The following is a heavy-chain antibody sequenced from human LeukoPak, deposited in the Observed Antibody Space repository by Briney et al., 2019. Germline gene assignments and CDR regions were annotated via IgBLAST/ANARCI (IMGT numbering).Heavy chain of an antibody. J-gene: IGHJ3*02. CDR2: IYYRGST. Sequence: PETLSLTCTVSGGSICSCSWSWILQPPRKGLERNGYIYYRGSTHYNPSHKSRVTISVDTSKNQFFLKLSSVTDAAKAVYYCVRHAQTSQANWGGHDAFAIWGQGTLVSVSS. CDR1: GGSICSCS. D-gene: IGHD7-27*01. CDR3: VRHAQTSQANWGGHDAFAI. V-gene: IGHV4-59*08.